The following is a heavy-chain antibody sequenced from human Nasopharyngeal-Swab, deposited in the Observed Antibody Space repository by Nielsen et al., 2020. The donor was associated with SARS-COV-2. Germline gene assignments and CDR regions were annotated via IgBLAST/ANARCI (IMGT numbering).Heavy chain of an antibody. D-gene: IGHD6-13*01. V-gene: IGHV1-18*01. Sequence: ASVKVSCTASGYTFTSYGISWVRQAPGQGLEWMGWISAYNGNTNYAQKLQGRVTMTTDTSTSTAYMELRSLRSDDTAVYYCARDGAGAAGETYGMDVWGQGTTITVSS. J-gene: IGHJ6*02. CDR1: GYTFTSYG. CDR2: ISAYNGNT. CDR3: ARDGAGAAGETYGMDV.